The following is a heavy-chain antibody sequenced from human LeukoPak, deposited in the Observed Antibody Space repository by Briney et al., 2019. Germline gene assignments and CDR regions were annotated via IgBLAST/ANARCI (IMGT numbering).Heavy chain of an antibody. J-gene: IGHJ4*02. V-gene: IGHV1-8*03. CDR2: MNPNSGNT. CDR3: ASYSGYAQ. CDR1: GYTFTSYD. Sequence: GASVKVSCKASGYTFTSYDVNWVRQATGQELEWMGWMNPNSGNTGYAQKFQGGVTISRNTSITTAYMELSGLTSEDTAVYYCASYSGYAQWGQGTLVTVSS. D-gene: IGHD5-12*01.